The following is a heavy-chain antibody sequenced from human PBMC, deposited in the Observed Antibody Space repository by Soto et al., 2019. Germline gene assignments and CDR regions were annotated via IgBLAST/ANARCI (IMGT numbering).Heavy chain of an antibody. J-gene: IGHJ4*02. CDR2: IYWDDDK. CDR1: GFSLSTSVVG. V-gene: IGHV2-5*02. D-gene: IGHD6-13*01. CDR3: AHIGSSWYEESAPETFDY. Sequence: SGPTLVNPTQTLTLTCTFSGFSLSTSVVGVGWIRQPPGKALEWLALIYWDDDKRYSPSLKSRLTITKDTSKNQVVLTMTNMDPVDTATYYCAHIGSSWYEESAPETFDYWGQGTLVTVSS.